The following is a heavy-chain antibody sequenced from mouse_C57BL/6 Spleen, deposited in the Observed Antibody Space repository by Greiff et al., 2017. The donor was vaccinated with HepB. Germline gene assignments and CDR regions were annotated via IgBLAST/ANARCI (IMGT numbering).Heavy chain of an antibody. CDR2: IDPSDSYT. Sequence: QVQLQQPGAELVMPGASVKLSCKASGYTFTSYWMHWVKQRPGQGLEWIGEIDPSDSYTNYNQKFKGKSTLTVDKSSSTAYMQLSSLTSEDSAVYYCARSRGSSFFDYWGQDTTLTVSS. J-gene: IGHJ2*01. CDR1: GYTFTSYW. D-gene: IGHD1-1*01. CDR3: ARSRGSSFFDY. V-gene: IGHV1-69*01.